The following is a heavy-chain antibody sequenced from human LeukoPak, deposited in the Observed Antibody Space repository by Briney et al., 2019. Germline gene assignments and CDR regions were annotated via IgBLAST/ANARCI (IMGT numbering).Heavy chain of an antibody. CDR2: IYYSGST. CDR1: GGSISSSSYY. CDR3: ASLPADYGDY. V-gene: IGHV4-39*01. J-gene: IGHJ4*02. Sequence: SETLSLTCTVSGGSISSSSYYWGWIRQPPGKGLEWIGSIYYSGSTYYNPSLKSRVTISVDTSKNQFSLRLSSVTAADTAVYYCASLPADYGDYWGQGTLVTVSS.